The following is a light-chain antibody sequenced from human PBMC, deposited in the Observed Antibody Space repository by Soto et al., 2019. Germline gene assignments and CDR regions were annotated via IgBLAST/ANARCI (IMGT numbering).Light chain of an antibody. V-gene: IGKV1-5*01. J-gene: IGKJ1*01. CDR3: QQYKSYSPRT. CDR2: DAS. Sequence: QMSQSPSTLSASVGDRVTITYRARQCVSSCLAWYLQKPGKAADRLISDASRLESGVPARFSGGGSGTEFTLTISDLQPDDFATYYCQQYKSYSPRTFGQGSKADIK. CDR1: QCVSSC.